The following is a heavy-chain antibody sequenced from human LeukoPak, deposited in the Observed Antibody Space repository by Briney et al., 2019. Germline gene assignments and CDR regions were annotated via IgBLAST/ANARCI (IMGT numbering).Heavy chain of an antibody. CDR1: GGTFSSYT. Sequence: ASVKVSCKASGGTFSSYTISWVRQAPGQRLEWMGRIIPILGIANYAQKFQGRVTITADKSTSTAYMELSSLRSEDTAVYYCARGAGYCSGGSCYDYWGQGTLVTVSS. D-gene: IGHD2-15*01. J-gene: IGHJ4*02. CDR3: ARGAGYCSGGSCYDY. V-gene: IGHV1-69*02. CDR2: IIPILGIA.